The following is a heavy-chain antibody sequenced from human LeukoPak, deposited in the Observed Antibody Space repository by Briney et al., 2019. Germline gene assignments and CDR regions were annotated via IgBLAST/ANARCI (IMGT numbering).Heavy chain of an antibody. D-gene: IGHD3-22*01. CDR1: GFTFSSYG. V-gene: IGHV3-30*02. J-gene: IGHJ4*02. Sequence: GGSLRLSCAASGFTFSSYGMHWVRQAPGKGLEWVARIRSDGSNKYYADSVKGRFTISRDISKNTLYLQMNSLRVEDTAVYYCARGLDYYYDTSGGVDGYWGQGTLVTVSS. CDR2: IRSDGSNK. CDR3: ARGLDYYYDTSGGVDGY.